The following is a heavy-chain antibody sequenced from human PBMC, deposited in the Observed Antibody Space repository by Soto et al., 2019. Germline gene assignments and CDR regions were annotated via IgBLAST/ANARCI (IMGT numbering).Heavy chain of an antibody. Sequence: EVQLVESGGGLVQPGRSQRLSCAASGFTFDDYAMHWVRQAPGKGLEWVSGISWNSGSIGYADSVKGRFTISRDNAKNSLYLQMNSLRAEDTALYYCAKGDTAMPSPLDYWGQGTLVTVSS. D-gene: IGHD5-18*01. V-gene: IGHV3-9*01. CDR2: ISWNSGSI. CDR3: AKGDTAMPSPLDY. CDR1: GFTFDDYA. J-gene: IGHJ4*02.